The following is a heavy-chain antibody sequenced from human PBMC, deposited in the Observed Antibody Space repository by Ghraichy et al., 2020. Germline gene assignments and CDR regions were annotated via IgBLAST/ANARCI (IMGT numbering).Heavy chain of an antibody. Sequence: SQTLLLTCAVYNGSFSGYYWSWIRQSPGKGLEWIGEIDQSGDTYYAPSLRGRVTLSVDTSKSQFSLKVTSLTAADTAVYYCARVKWRGDPFPYYGMDIWGQGTAVTVSS. D-gene: IGHD3-16*01. CDR2: IDQSGDT. V-gene: IGHV4-34*01. J-gene: IGHJ6*02. CDR3: ARVKWRGDPFPYYGMDI. CDR1: NGSFSGYY.